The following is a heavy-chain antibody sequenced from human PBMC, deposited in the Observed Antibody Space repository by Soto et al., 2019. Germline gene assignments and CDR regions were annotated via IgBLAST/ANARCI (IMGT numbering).Heavy chain of an antibody. V-gene: IGHV1-18*01. J-gene: IGHJ6*02. CDR2: ISAYNGNT. D-gene: IGHD2-2*01. CDR1: GYTFTNYG. Sequence: ASLKVSCKASGYTFTNYGISWVRQAPGQGLEWMGWISAYNGNTNYAQKLQGRVTMTTDTSTSTAYMELRSLRSDDTAVYYCARDQFGDIVLVPAAITYYYYGMDVWGQGTTVTVSS. CDR3: ARDQFGDIVLVPAAITYYYYGMDV.